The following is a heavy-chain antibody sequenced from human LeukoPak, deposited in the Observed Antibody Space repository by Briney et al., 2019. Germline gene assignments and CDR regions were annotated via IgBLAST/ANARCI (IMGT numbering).Heavy chain of an antibody. CDR2: ISGSGDHT. CDR3: ARDKGSYYSYNWFDP. CDR1: GFTFSSYS. V-gene: IGHV3-23*01. Sequence: GGSLRLSCAASGFTFSSYSMNWVRQAPGKGLEWVSAISGSGDHTYYADSVKGRFTISRDNSKNTLYLQMNSLRAEETAVYFCARDKGSYYSYNWFDPWGQGTLVTVSS. J-gene: IGHJ5*02. D-gene: IGHD1-26*01.